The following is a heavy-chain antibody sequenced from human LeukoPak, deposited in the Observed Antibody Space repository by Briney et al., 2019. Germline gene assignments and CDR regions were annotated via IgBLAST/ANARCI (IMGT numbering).Heavy chain of an antibody. V-gene: IGHV3-30*04. CDR2: ISYDGSNK. CDR3: ARASSGYYYAYFDY. CDR1: GFTFSSYA. Sequence: GGSLRLSCAASGFTFSSYAMHWVRQAPGKGLEWVAVISYDGSNKYYADSVKGRFTISRDNSKNTLYLQMNSLRAEDTAVYYCARASSGYYYAYFDYWGQGTLVTVSS. D-gene: IGHD3-22*01. J-gene: IGHJ4*02.